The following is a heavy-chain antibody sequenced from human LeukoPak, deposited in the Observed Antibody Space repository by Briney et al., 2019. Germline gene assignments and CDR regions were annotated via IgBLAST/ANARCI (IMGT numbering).Heavy chain of an antibody. J-gene: IGHJ5*02. V-gene: IGHV4-61*02. CDR2: ICASEST. D-gene: IGHD6-19*01. CDR1: GDPIRIDRYF. CDR3: ARDRSSGWLNWFDG. Sequence: SDTLSLICTVSGDPIRIDRYFWNWLRQPAGEGLEWIGRICASESTTYNPSLTSRVTISLDTSRNRFSLNLSSVTATDTAVYFCARDRSSGWLNWFDGWGQGTLVTVSP.